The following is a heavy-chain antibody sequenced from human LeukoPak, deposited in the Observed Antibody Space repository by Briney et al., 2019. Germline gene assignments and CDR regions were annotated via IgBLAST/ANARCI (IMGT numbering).Heavy chain of an antibody. CDR1: GFTVSSNY. Sequence: PGGSLRLSCAASGFTVSSNYMSWVRQAPGKGLEWVSVTYSAGSTYYADSVKDRFTISRDNSKNTLFLQMNSLRAEDTAVYYCAGGIAVARRLDYWGQGTLVTVSS. V-gene: IGHV3-66*01. CDR3: AGGIAVARRLDY. D-gene: IGHD6-19*01. J-gene: IGHJ4*02. CDR2: TYSAGST.